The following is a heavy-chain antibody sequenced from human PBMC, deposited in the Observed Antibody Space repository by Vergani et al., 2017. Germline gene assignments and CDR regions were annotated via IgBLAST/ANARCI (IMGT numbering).Heavy chain of an antibody. J-gene: IGHJ5*02. CDR2: ISAYNGNT. V-gene: IGHV1-18*01. D-gene: IGHD6-19*01. CDR3: AGVAGHSSARSSGWFDP. CDR1: GYTFTSYG. Sequence: QVQLVQSGAEVKKPGASVKVSCKASGYTFTSYGISWVRQAPGQGLEWMGWISAYNGNTNYAQKLQGRVTMTTDTSTSTAYMELRSLRSDETAVYYCAGVAGHSSARSSGWFDPWGQGTLVTVSS.